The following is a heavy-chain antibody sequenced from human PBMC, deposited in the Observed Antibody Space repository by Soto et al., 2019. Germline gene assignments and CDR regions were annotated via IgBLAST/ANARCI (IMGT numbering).Heavy chain of an antibody. D-gene: IGHD2-2*01. J-gene: IGHJ6*02. CDR1: GYTFTGYY. Sequence: ASVKVSCKASGYTFTGYYIHWVREAPGQGLEWMGWINPQTGGSSYAQKFQGRVTLSRDTSINTAYLELSRLRFDDAAVYFCARERYQVISDGMDVWGQGTTVTVSS. V-gene: IGHV1-2*02. CDR3: ARERYQVISDGMDV. CDR2: INPQTGGS.